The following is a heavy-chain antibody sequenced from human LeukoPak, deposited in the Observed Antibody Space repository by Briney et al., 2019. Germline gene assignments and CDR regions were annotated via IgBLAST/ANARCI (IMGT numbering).Heavy chain of an antibody. D-gene: IGHD2-2*01. CDR1: GFRLNKDL. CDR2: IKQGGSEM. J-gene: IGHJ4*02. CDR3: ARARSLAVPPAAMPYYFDY. V-gene: IGHV3-7*01. Sequence: GALRLSCAASGFRLNKDLMSWVRPAPGKGLEWVAHIKQGGSEMYYVDSVEGRFTVSRDNAKHSLYLQMDSLRAEDTAVYYCARARSLAVPPAAMPYYFDYWGQGSLVTVSS.